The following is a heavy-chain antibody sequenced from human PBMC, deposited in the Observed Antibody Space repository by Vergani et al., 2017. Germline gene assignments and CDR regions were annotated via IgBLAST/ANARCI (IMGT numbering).Heavy chain of an antibody. Sequence: EVQLVESGGGLVKPGGSLRLSCAASGFTFSSYSMNWVRQAPGKGLEWVSSISGTISNIYYADSVKGRFTISRDNAKNSLYLQMNSLRAEDTAVYYCTRDLEARGSYPTGGGYWGQGTLVTVSS. CDR1: GFTFSSYS. CDR3: TRDLEARGSYPTGGGY. D-gene: IGHD1-26*01. CDR2: ISGTISNI. V-gene: IGHV3-21*01. J-gene: IGHJ4*02.